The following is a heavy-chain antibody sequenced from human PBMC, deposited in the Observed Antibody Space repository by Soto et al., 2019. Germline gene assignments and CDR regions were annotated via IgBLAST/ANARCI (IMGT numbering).Heavy chain of an antibody. CDR2: IFYTGGT. Sequence: SETLSLTCSVSDDSVNSGGHYWSWIRQHPGEGLEWIGYIFYTGGTYYNPSLKSRVTLSVDRSQNRFSLKLTSVTAADTAVYYCARAHYCTSGICFDLWGQGTLVTVSS. J-gene: IGHJ5*01. CDR1: DDSVNSGGHY. CDR3: ARAHYCTSGICFDL. V-gene: IGHV4-31*03. D-gene: IGHD2-8*01.